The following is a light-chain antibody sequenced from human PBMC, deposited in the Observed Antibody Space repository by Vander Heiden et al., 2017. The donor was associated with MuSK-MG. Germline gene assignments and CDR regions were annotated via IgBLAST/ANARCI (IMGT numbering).Light chain of an antibody. CDR1: QSVLYRSNNKNY. Sequence: DIVMTQSPDSLNGSLGERATINCKSSQSVLYRSNNKNYLAWYQQKPGQPPKLLIYWASTRESGVPDRFSGSGSGTDFTLTISSLQAEDVAVYYCQQYYSTPWTFGQGTKVEIK. CDR3: QQYYSTPWT. V-gene: IGKV4-1*01. J-gene: IGKJ1*01. CDR2: WAS.